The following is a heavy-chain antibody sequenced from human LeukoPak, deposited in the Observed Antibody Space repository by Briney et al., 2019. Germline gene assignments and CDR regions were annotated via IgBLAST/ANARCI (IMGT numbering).Heavy chain of an antibody. V-gene: IGHV1-69*13. J-gene: IGHJ1*01. CDR3: ARDDGISWYRGEPGYFQH. D-gene: IGHD6-13*01. CDR2: IIPIFGTA. Sequence: SVKVSCKASGGTFSSYAISWVRQAPGQGLEWMGGIIPIFGTANYAQKFQGRVTITAGESTSTAYMELSSLRSEDTAVYYCARDDGISWYRGEPGYFQHWGQGTLVTVSS. CDR1: GGTFSSYA.